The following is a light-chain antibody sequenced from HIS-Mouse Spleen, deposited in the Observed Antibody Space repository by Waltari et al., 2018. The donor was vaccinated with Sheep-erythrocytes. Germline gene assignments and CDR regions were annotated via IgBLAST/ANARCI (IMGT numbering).Light chain of an antibody. J-gene: IGLJ2*01. CDR2: EVS. Sequence: QSALTQPASVSGSPGQSITISCTGTSRDVGGYNYVSWYQQHPGKAPKLMIYEVSNRPSGVSNRVSGSKSGTTASLTIAGRQAEDEADYYCSSYTSSSTLVVVGGGTKLTVL. CDR3: SSYTSSSTLVV. V-gene: IGLV2-14*01. CDR1: SRDVGGYNY.